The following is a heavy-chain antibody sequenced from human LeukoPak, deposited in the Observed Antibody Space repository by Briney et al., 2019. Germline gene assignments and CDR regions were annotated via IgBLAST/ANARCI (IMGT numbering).Heavy chain of an antibody. CDR1: GGSISSSN. D-gene: IGHD3-10*01. J-gene: IGHJ4*02. CDR2: INGSGGRT. Sequence: ETLSLTCAVSGGSISSSNWWSWVRQPPGKGLEWVSGINGSGGRTYYAVSVKGRFTISRDNSKSTLYLQMTSLRAEDTGVYYCAKKIDSGSYPLDYWGQGTLVTISS. CDR3: AKKIDSGSYPLDY. V-gene: IGHV3-23*01.